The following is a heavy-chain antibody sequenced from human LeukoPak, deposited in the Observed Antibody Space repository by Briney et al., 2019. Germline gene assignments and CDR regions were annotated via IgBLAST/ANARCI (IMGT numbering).Heavy chain of an antibody. CDR3: ARRGGYSSSWYDF. Sequence: GGSLRLSCAASGFTVSSNYMTWVRQAPGKGLEWVSVIYSGGTTYYADSVKGRFTISRDNSKSTLFLQMHSLRADDTAVYYCARRGGYSSSWYDFWGQGTLVTVSS. CDR2: IYSGGTT. J-gene: IGHJ5*01. CDR1: GFTVSSNY. V-gene: IGHV3-53*01. D-gene: IGHD6-13*01.